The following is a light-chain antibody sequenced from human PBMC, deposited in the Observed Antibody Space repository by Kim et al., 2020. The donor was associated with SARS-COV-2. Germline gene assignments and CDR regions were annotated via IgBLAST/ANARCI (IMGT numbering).Light chain of an antibody. CDR3: QAWDSSSWV. V-gene: IGLV3-1*01. CDR1: KLGDKY. J-gene: IGLJ2*01. Sequence: SYELTQPPSVSVSPGQTASITCSGDKLGDKYACWYQQKPGQSPVLVIYQDSKRPSGIPWRFSGYNSGNTATLTISGTQAMDEADYYCQAWDSSSWVFGGGTQLTVL. CDR2: QDS.